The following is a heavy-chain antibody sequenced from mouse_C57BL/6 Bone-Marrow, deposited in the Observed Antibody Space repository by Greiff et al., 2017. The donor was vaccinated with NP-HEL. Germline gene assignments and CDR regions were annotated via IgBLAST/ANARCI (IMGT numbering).Heavy chain of an antibody. Sequence: QVQLQQPGAELVRPGSSVKLSCKASGYTFTSYWMDWVKQRPGQGLEWIGEIFPGSGSTYYNEKFKGKATLTVDTSSSTAYMQLSSLTSEDSAVYFCARSLMVRAWFAYWGQGTLVTVSA. CDR3: ARSLMVRAWFAY. CDR1: GYTFTSYW. CDR2: IFPGSGST. V-gene: IGHV1-55*01. D-gene: IGHD2-2*01. J-gene: IGHJ3*01.